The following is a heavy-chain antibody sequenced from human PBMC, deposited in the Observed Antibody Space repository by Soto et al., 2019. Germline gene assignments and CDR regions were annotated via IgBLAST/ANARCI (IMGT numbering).Heavy chain of an antibody. Sequence: GGSLRLSCAASGFTLSSSAMHWVRQAPGKGLVWVSRINSDGSSTSYADSVKGRFTISRDNAKNTLYLQMNSLRAEDTAVYYCARVSARVGWFDPWGQGTLVTVSS. D-gene: IGHD6-6*01. J-gene: IGHJ5*02. V-gene: IGHV3-74*01. CDR1: GFTLSSSA. CDR2: INSDGSST. CDR3: ARVSARVGWFDP.